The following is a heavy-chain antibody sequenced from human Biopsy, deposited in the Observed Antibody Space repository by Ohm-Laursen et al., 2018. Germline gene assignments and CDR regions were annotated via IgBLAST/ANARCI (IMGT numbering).Heavy chain of an antibody. CDR1: GGSISNNNYY. V-gene: IGHV4-39*01. Sequence: TLSLTCPVSGGSISNNNYYWGWIRQPPGKGLEWIGSIFYRGGTHYKPSLKSRVNISVDTSKNQFSLKQNSVTAADTAVYYCARDYDTSGYYYVSWGQGTLVTVSS. D-gene: IGHD3-22*01. CDR2: IFYRGGT. CDR3: ARDYDTSGYYYVS. J-gene: IGHJ5*02.